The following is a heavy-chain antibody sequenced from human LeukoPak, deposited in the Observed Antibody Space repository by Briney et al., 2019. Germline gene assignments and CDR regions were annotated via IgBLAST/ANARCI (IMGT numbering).Heavy chain of an antibody. CDR1: GFTFSSYG. D-gene: IGHD3-22*01. J-gene: IGHJ4*02. V-gene: IGHV3-33*06. CDR2: IWYDGSNK. Sequence: PGGSLRLSCAASGFTFSSYGMHWVRQAPGKGLEWVAVIWYDGSNKYYADSVKGRFTISRDNSKNTLYLQMNSLGAEDTAVYYCANASPDSSGYFDYWGQGTLVTVSS. CDR3: ANASPDSSGYFDY.